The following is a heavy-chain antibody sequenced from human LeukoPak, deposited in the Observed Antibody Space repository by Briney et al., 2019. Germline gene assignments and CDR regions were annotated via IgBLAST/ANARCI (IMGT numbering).Heavy chain of an antibody. CDR1: GFTFSDYY. CDR2: ISSSGSTI. V-gene: IGHV3-11*04. J-gene: IGHJ4*02. D-gene: IGHD1-26*01. CDR3: ARDSELGAFDY. Sequence: GGSLRLSCAASGFTFSDYYMSWIRQAPGKGLEWVSYISSSGSTIYYANSVKGRFTISRDNAKNSLYLQMNSLRAEDTAVYYCARDSELGAFDYWGQGTLVTVSS.